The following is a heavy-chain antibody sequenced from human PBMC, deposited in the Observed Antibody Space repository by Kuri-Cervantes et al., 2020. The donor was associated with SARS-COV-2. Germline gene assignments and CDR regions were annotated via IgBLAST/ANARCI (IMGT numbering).Heavy chain of an antibody. D-gene: IGHD2-2*02. CDR3: ARTYCSSTSCSTGDY. CDR1: GYTFTSYA. V-gene: IGHV1-3*01. CDR2: INAGNGNT. J-gene: IGHJ4*02. Sequence: ASVKVSCKASGYTFTSYAMHWVRQAPGQRLEWMGWINAGNGNTKYSQKFQGRVTITRDTSASTAYMELSSLRSEDTAVYYCARTYCSSTSCSTGDYWGQGTLVTVSS.